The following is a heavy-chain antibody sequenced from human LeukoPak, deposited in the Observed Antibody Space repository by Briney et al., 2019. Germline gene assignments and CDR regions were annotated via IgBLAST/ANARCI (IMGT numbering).Heavy chain of an antibody. J-gene: IGHJ4*02. CDR2: IYYSGST. D-gene: IGHD5-24*01. V-gene: IGHV4-39*07. CDR1: GGSISSSSYY. Sequence: SETLSLTCTVSGGSISSSSYYWGWIRQPPGKGLEWIGSIYYSGSTYYNPSLKSRVTISVDTSKNQFSLKLSSVTAADTAVYYCARGFGSRDGYNLYYFDYWGQGTLVTVSS. CDR3: ARGFGSRDGYNLYYFDY.